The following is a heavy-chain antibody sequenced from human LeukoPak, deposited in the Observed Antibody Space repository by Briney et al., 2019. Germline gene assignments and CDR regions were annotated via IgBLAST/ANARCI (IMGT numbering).Heavy chain of an antibody. J-gene: IGHJ3*02. CDR2: INPNSGGT. CDR1: GYTFTGYY. V-gene: IGHV1-2*02. Sequence: ASVKVSCKASGYTFTGYYMHWVRQAPGQGLEWMGWINPNSGGTNYAQKFQGRVTMTRDTSISTAYIELSRLRSEDTAVYYCARAPPRQIVLMVYAIGSDGFYIWGQGTMVTVSS. CDR3: ARAPPRQIVLMVYAIGSDGFYI. D-gene: IGHD2-8*01.